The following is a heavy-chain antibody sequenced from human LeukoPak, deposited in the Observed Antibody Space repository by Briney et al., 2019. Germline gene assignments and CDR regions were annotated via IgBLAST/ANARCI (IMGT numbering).Heavy chain of an antibody. J-gene: IGHJ4*02. V-gene: IGHV4-30-2*01. Sequence: SQTLSLTCTVSGGSISSGGYYWSWIRQPPGKGLEWIGYIYHSGSTYYNPSLKSRVTISVDRSKNQFSLKLSSVTAADTAVYYCAVGVNFDYWGQGTLVTVSS. D-gene: IGHD3-16*01. CDR1: GGSISSGGYY. CDR3: AVGVNFDY. CDR2: IYHSGST.